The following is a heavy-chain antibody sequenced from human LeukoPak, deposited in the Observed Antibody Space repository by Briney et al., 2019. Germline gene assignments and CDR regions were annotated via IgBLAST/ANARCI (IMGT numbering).Heavy chain of an antibody. D-gene: IGHD2-21*01. CDR1: GYTFINYA. Sequence: ASVKVSCKAFGYTFINYAMHWVRQAPGQRLEWMGWINAGNGDTKYSQNFQGRVTITRDTSASTGYMELSSLRSEDTAVYYCARSAVGAIEDFGPDYWGQGTLVTVSS. CDR3: ARSAVGAIEDFGPDY. J-gene: IGHJ4*02. CDR2: INAGNGDT. V-gene: IGHV1-3*01.